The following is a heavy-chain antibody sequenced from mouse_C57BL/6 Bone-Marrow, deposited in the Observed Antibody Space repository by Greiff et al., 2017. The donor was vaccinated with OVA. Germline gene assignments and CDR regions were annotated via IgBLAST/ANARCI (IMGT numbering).Heavy chain of an antibody. V-gene: IGHV5-12*01. CDR2: ISNGGGST. D-gene: IGHD1-1*02. J-gene: IGHJ1*03. CDR1: GFTFSDYY. CDR3: ARRGPMVHYWYFDV. Sequence: EVMLVESGGGLVQPGGSLKLSCAASGFTFSDYYMYWVRQTPEKRLEWVAYISNGGGSTYYPDTVKGRFTISRDNAKNTLYLQMSRLKSEDTAMYYCARRGPMVHYWYFDVWGTGTTVTVSS.